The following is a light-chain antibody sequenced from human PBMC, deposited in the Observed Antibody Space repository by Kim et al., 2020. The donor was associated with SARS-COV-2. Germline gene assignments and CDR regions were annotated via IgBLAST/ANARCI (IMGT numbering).Light chain of an antibody. V-gene: IGKV1-12*01. CDR3: RQTNSFPNT. Sequence: DIQMTQSPSSVSASVGDRVTITCRASQAISSWLAWYQQKPGKAPKVLIYAASSLQSGVPARFSGSGSGTHFTLTISSLQPEDFATYYSRQTNSFPNTFGQGTKLEI. J-gene: IGKJ2*01. CDR2: AAS. CDR1: QAISSW.